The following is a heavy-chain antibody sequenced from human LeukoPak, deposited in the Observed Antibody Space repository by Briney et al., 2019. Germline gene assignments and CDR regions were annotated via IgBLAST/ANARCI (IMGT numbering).Heavy chain of an antibody. CDR3: SRFAVVTAGDY. Sequence: GGSLRLSCAASGFTFSTYDIHWVRQAPGKGLEWVAFMRYDGGNKDYADSVKGRFTISRDNAKNTVYLQMNSLRAEDTAVYYCSRFAVVTAGDYWGQGTLVTVSS. CDR1: GFTFSTYD. V-gene: IGHV3-33*01. D-gene: IGHD2-21*02. J-gene: IGHJ4*02. CDR2: MRYDGGNK.